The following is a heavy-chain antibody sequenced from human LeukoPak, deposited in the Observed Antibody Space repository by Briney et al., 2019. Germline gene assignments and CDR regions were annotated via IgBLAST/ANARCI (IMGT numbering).Heavy chain of an antibody. V-gene: IGHV3-64D*09. J-gene: IGHJ4*02. Sequence: GGSLRLSCSASGFTFSRYAMHWVRQAPGKGLEYVSGINDNGGRTHYGDSVKGRFSISRDNSKDTLHRQMSTLRAEDTALYYCVKDVGGSYAFDYWGQGILVTVAS. D-gene: IGHD1-26*01. CDR3: VKDVGGSYAFDY. CDR2: INDNGGRT. CDR1: GFTFSRYA.